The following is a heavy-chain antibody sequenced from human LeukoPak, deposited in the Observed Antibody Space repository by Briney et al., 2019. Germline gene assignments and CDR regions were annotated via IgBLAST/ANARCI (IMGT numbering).Heavy chain of an antibody. Sequence: GASLRLSCAASGFTFSSYAKSWARQAPGKGLEWVSAISGSGGSTYYADSVKGRFTISRDNSKNTLYLQMNSLRAEDTAVYYCARYYDSSGYYWGHFDYWGQGTLVTVSS. J-gene: IGHJ4*02. V-gene: IGHV3-23*01. CDR2: ISGSGGST. D-gene: IGHD3-22*01. CDR3: ARYYDSSGYYWGHFDY. CDR1: GFTFSSYA.